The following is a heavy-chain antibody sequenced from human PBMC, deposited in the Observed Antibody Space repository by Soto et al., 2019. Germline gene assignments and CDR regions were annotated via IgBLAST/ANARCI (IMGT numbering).Heavy chain of an antibody. J-gene: IGHJ4*02. Sequence: GGSLRLSCAASGFTFSSCGMHWVRQAPGKGLEWVAVISYDGSNKYYADSVKGRFTISRDNSKNTLYLQMNSLRAEDTTVYYCARDDYPYYDDSSGYHFDYWGQGALVTVSS. V-gene: IGHV3-30*03. CDR3: ARDDYPYYDDSSGYHFDY. CDR1: GFTFSSCG. CDR2: ISYDGSNK. D-gene: IGHD3-22*01.